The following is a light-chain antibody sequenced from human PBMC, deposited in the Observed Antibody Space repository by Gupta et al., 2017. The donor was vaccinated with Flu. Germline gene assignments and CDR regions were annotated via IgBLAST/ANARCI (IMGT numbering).Light chain of an antibody. Sequence: QSVLTQPPSVSGAPGQRVTISCTGSSSNIGARYDVHWYQQLPGTAPKLLIYGNSNRPSGVPDRFSGSKSGTSASLAITGLQAEDEADYYCQSYDSSLSGPWVFGGGTKLTVL. CDR2: GNS. V-gene: IGLV1-40*01. J-gene: IGLJ3*02. CDR3: QSYDSSLSGPWV. CDR1: SSNIGARYD.